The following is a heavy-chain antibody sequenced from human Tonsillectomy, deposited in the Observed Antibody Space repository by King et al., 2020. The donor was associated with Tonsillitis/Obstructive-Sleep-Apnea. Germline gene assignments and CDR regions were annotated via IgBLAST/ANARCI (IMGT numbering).Heavy chain of an antibody. CDR3: AKDLGRITIFALDF. CDR2: TSYGGSDE. Sequence: VQLVESGGGVVQPGRSLRLTCAASGFTFSAYGMHWVRQAPGKGLEWVAVTSYGGSDEYYADSVKGRFTISRDNSHNTLSLQMNSLRAEDTAMYYCAKDLGRITIFALDFWGKGTTVTVSS. CDR1: GFTFSAYG. D-gene: IGHD3-3*01. V-gene: IGHV3-30*18. J-gene: IGHJ6*04.